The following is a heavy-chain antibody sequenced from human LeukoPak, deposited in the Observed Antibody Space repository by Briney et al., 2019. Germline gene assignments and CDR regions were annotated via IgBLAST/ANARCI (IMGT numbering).Heavy chain of an antibody. CDR2: INHSGST. V-gene: IGHV4-34*01. CDR3: ARDRTTSTRGAFDI. CDR1: GGSFSGYY. J-gene: IGHJ3*02. D-gene: IGHD1-1*01. Sequence: PSETLSLTCAVYGGSFSGYYWSWIRQPPGKGLEWIGEINHSGSTNYNPSLKSRVTISADTSKNQFSLKLSSVTAADTAVYYCARDRTTSTRGAFDIWGQGTVVTVSS.